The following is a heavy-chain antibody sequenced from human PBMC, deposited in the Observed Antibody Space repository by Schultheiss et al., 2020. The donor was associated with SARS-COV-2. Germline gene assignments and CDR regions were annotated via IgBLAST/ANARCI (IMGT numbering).Heavy chain of an antibody. CDR1: GGSFSGYY. Sequence: SETLSLTCAVYGGSFSGYYWSWIRQPPGKGLEWIGEIDHSGSTNYNPSLKSRVTISADTSKNQFSLKLSSVTAADTAVYYCARGSRDAFDIWGQGTMVTVSS. CDR3: ARGSRDAFDI. V-gene: IGHV4-34*01. J-gene: IGHJ3*02. CDR2: IDHSGST.